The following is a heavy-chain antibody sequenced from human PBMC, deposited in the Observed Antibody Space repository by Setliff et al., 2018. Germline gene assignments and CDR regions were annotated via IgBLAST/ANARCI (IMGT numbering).Heavy chain of an antibody. CDR3: ARESATIGEFPLYYFDK. V-gene: IGHV4-61*09. J-gene: IGHJ4*02. Sequence: PSETLSLTCSVSGGSISSGGFYWSWIRQSAGRGLEWIGHFHTGGATDYNLSLKSRVTTSLDSSKNQFSLRLSSVTAADAAVYFCARESATIGEFPLYYFDKWGQGIPVTVSS. D-gene: IGHD3-10*01. CDR1: GGSISSGGFY. CDR2: FHTGGAT.